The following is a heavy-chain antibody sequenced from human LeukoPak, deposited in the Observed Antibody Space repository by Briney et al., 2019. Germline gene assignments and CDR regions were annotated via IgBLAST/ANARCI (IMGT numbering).Heavy chain of an antibody. J-gene: IGHJ5*02. CDR3: ARASSIHRYLNWFDP. CDR2: ISYDGSNK. CDR1: GFTFSSYA. Sequence: GGSLRLSCAASGFTFSSYAMHWVRQAPGKGLEWVAVISYDGSNKYYADSVKGRFTISRDNSKNTLYLQMNSLRAEDTAVYYCARASSIHRYLNWFDPWGQGTLVTVSS. D-gene: IGHD2/OR15-2a*01. V-gene: IGHV3-30*01.